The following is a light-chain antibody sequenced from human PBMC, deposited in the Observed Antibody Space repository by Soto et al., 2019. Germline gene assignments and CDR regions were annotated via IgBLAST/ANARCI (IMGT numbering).Light chain of an antibody. V-gene: IGLV1-51*01. CDR2: DNI. CDR3: GTWDTSLRVVV. Sequence: QSVLTQPPSVSAAPGQKVTISCSGSSSNIGNNYVSWYRQLPGTAPKLLIYDNIRRPSGIPDRFSGSRSGTSATLGITGLQTGDEADYYCGTWDTSLRVVVFGGGTKVTVL. J-gene: IGLJ2*01. CDR1: SSNIGNNY.